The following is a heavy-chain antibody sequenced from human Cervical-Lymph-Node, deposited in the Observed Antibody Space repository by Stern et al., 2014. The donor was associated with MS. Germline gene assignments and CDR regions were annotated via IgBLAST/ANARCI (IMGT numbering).Heavy chain of an antibody. V-gene: IGHV1-69*17. Sequence: VQLVESGAEVKKPGSSVKVSCKTSGGTFSSYAISWGRQAPGQGLEWMGGIIPIVGIPNYAQKFQGRVTIIADRSTSTAYMELSSLISEDTAIYYCARGQQLVNGMDVWGQGTTVTVSS. J-gene: IGHJ6*02. CDR2: IIPIVGIP. CDR1: GGTFSSYA. CDR3: ARGQQLVNGMDV. D-gene: IGHD6-13*01.